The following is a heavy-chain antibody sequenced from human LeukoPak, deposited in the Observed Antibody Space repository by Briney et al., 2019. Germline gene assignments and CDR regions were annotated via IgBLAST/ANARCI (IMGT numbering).Heavy chain of an antibody. V-gene: IGHV3-48*01. CDR3: ARAGAYYDILTGYYYGMDV. CDR1: GFTFSSYT. Sequence: GGSLRLSCAASGFTFSSYTMNWVRQPPGKGLEWVSNIGTSSTTIYYADSVKGRFTISRDNAKNTLYLQMNSLRAGDTAVYYCARAGAYYDILTGYYYGMDVRGQGTTVTVSS. D-gene: IGHD3-9*01. CDR2: IGTSSTTI. J-gene: IGHJ6*02.